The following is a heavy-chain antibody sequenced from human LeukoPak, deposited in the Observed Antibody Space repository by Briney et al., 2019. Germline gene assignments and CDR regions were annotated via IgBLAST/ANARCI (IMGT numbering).Heavy chain of an antibody. D-gene: IGHD2-15*01. Sequence: SETLSLTYTVSGGPISSYYWSWIRQPPGKGLEWIGYIYYSGSTNYNPSLKSRVTISVDTSKNQFSLKLSSVTAADTAVYYCARLPRYCSGGSCLFDYWGQGTLVTVSS. CDR2: IYYSGST. J-gene: IGHJ4*02. V-gene: IGHV4-59*08. CDR1: GGPISSYY. CDR3: ARLPRYCSGGSCLFDY.